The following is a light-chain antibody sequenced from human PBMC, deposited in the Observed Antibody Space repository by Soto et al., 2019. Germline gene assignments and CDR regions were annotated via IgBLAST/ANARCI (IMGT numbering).Light chain of an antibody. J-gene: IGKJ2*01. CDR3: NTYNSYLLNP. CDR2: DAS. CDR1: QSVSRR. Sequence: DIQMTQSPSTLSASVGDRITITCRASQSVSRRLAWYQQKPGKAPKLLIYDASTLESGVPSRFSGRGSGKEFTLTISILQPEDLSTYYGNTYNSYLLNPLAQGTKLQIK. V-gene: IGKV1-5*01.